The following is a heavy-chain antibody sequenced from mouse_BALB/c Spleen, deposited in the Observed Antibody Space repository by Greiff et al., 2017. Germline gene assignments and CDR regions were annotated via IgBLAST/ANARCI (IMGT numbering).Heavy chain of an antibody. Sequence: EVKLVESGGGLVQPGGSMKLSCVASGFTFSNYWMNWVRQSPEKGLEWVAEIRLKSNNYATHYAESVKGRFTISRDDSKSSVYLQMNNLRAEDTGIYYCITTVYYYAMDYWGQGTSVTVSS. CDR3: ITTVYYYAMDY. CDR1: GFTFSNYW. J-gene: IGHJ4*01. V-gene: IGHV6-6*02. D-gene: IGHD1-1*01. CDR2: IRLKSNNYAT.